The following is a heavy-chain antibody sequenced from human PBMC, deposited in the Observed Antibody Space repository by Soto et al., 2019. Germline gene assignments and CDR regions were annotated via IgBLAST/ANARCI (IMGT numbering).Heavy chain of an antibody. V-gene: IGHV4-31*03. CDR2: IYYSGST. CDR1: GSSISSGGYY. Sequence: PSETLSLTCTVSGSSISSGGYYWSWIRQHPGKGQEWIGYIYYSGSTYYNPSLKSRVTISVDTSKNQFSLKLSSVTAADTAVYYCARGNSYDILTGYYMSYYGMDVWGQGTTVTVSS. D-gene: IGHD3-9*01. J-gene: IGHJ6*02. CDR3: ARGNSYDILTGYYMSYYGMDV.